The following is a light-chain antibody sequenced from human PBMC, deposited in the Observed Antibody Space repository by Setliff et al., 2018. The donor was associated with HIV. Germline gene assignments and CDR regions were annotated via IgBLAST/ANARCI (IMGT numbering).Light chain of an antibody. J-gene: IGLJ1*01. CDR2: EVS. V-gene: IGLV2-14*01. CDR1: SSDVGGYNP. Sequence: QSVLTQPASVSGSPGQSITISCTGTSSDVGGYNPVSWYQQHPGKAPKLMIYEVSNRPSGVSNRFSGSKSGNTASLTISGLQAEDEADYYCSSYTRTTTLVFGTGTKVTVL. CDR3: SSYTRTTTLV.